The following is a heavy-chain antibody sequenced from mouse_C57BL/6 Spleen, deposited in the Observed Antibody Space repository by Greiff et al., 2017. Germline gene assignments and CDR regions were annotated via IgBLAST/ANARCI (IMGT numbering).Heavy chain of an antibody. J-gene: IGHJ4*01. V-gene: IGHV1-72*01. Sequence: QVQLQQPGAELVKPGASVKLSCKASGYTFTSYWMHWVKQRPGRGLEWIGRIDPNSGGTTYNEKFKSKATLTVDKPSSTADMQLSSLTSEDSAVYYCARRGGSSPLAMDYWGQGTSVTVSS. D-gene: IGHD1-1*01. CDR1: GYTFTSYW. CDR3: ARRGGSSPLAMDY. CDR2: IDPNSGGT.